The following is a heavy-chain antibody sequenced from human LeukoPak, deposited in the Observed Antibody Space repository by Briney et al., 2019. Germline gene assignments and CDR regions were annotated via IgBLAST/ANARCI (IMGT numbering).Heavy chain of an antibody. CDR3: ARAPRDYRYYYGMDV. CDR1: GFTFSSYW. J-gene: IGHJ6*02. D-gene: IGHD4-11*01. CDR2: IYSGGST. Sequence: GGSLRLSCAASGFTFSSYWMNWARQAPGKGLEWVSVIYSGGSTYYADSVKGRFTISRDNSKNTLYLQMNSLRAEDTAVYYCARAPRDYRYYYGMDVWGQGTTVTVSS. V-gene: IGHV3-53*01.